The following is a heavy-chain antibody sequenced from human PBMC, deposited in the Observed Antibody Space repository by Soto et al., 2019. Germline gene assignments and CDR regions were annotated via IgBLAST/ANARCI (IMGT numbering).Heavy chain of an antibody. CDR3: ARAHSVVVPAAEYYFYS. J-gene: IGHJ4*02. Sequence: QVQLQESGPGLVKPSETLSLTCTVSGGSISSYYWSWIRQPPGKGLEWIGYIYYIGSTNYNPSLTSKDALSEDTSKNQFSLKLSSVSAADTAVYYGARAHSVVVPAAEYYFYSWGQGTLVTVSS. CDR1: GGSISSYY. CDR2: IYYIGST. D-gene: IGHD2-2*01. V-gene: IGHV4-59*01.